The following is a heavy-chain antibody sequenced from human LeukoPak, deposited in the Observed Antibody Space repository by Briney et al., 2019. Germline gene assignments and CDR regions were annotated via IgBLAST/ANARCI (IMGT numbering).Heavy chain of an antibody. V-gene: IGHV3-11*01. CDR3: ARAREDDYFDY. CDR2: ISSNGSTI. CDR1: GFTFSDYY. J-gene: IGHJ4*02. Sequence: PGGSLILSCAASGFTFSDYYMSWIRQAPGKGLEWVSYISSNGSTIYYADSVKGRFTISRDNAKNSLYLQMNSLRAEDTGVYYCARAREDDYFDYWGQGTLVTVSS. D-gene: IGHD1-26*01.